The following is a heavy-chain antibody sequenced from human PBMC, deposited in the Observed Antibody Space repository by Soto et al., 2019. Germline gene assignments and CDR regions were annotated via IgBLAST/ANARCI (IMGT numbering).Heavy chain of an antibody. D-gene: IGHD2-8*01. Sequence: GGSLRLSCAATGFTFSHYAMHWVRQSPGKGLEWVAVISYDGNNEYSADPVKGRFTISRDNSKNTLYLQMVSLRPEDTAVYYCAKDRATMAVYYFYGMDVWGQGTTVTVSS. CDR1: GFTFSHYA. CDR2: ISYDGNNE. V-gene: IGHV3-30*18. J-gene: IGHJ6*02. CDR3: AKDRATMAVYYFYGMDV.